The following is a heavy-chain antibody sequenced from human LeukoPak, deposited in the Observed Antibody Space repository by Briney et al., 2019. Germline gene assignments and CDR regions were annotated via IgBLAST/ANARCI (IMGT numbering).Heavy chain of an antibody. CDR3: ARDEGALLLHDY. J-gene: IGHJ4*02. D-gene: IGHD2-21*02. Sequence: GGSLRLSCAASGFTFSSYAMSWVRQAPGKGLEWVSSISSSSSYIYYADSVKGRFTISRDNAKNSLYLQMNSLRAEDTAVYYCARDEGALLLHDYWGQGTLVTVSS. CDR2: ISSSSSYI. CDR1: GFTFSSYA. V-gene: IGHV3-21*01.